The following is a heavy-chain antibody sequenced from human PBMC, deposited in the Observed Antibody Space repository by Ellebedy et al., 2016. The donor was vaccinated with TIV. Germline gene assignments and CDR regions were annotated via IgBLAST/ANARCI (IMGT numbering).Heavy chain of an antibody. CDR3: ARVRYYDDV. Sequence: GESLKISCAASGFSLSTYWMDWVRQAPGKGLVWVSRISSDGSSTTYADSVKGRFTISRDNAENTLYLQMNSLRAEDTAVYYWARVRYYDDVWGQGTLVTVSS. J-gene: IGHJ4*02. CDR2: ISSDGSST. V-gene: IGHV3-74*01. CDR1: GFSLSTYW.